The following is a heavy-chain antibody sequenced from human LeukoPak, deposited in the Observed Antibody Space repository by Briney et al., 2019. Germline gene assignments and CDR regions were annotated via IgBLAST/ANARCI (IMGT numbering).Heavy chain of an antibody. Sequence: GGSLRLSCAASGFTVSSNHMSWVRQAPGKGLEWVSVIYSGGSTYYADSVKGRFTISRDNSKNTLYLQMNGLRAEDTAVYYCASHSSSWYGFDHWGQGTLVTVSS. V-gene: IGHV3-53*01. CDR2: IYSGGST. CDR3: ASHSSSWYGFDH. CDR1: GFTVSSNH. D-gene: IGHD6-13*01. J-gene: IGHJ4*02.